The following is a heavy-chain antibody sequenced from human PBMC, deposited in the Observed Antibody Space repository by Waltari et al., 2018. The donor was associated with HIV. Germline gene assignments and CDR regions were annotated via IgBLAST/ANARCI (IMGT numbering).Heavy chain of an antibody. Sequence: QVQLQESGPGLVRPSETLSLTCNVYGVSISGYYWSWIRKNVATKGNAANKLVWLGRRYVAGKPDNRGSRKTLATMSMDTSKNTVSLTLKAVTAADAAMYYCVRSTFMGVMPSDWFSPWGQGTLVTVSS. CDR2: RYVAGKP. CDR3: VRSTFMGVMPSDWFSP. J-gene: IGHJ5*02. V-gene: IGHV4-4*07. CDR1: GVSISGYY. D-gene: IGHD3-16*01.